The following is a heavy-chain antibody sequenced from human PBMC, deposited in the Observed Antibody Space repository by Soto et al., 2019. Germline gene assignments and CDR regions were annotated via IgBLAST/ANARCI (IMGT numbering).Heavy chain of an antibody. CDR1: GFTFSSYA. J-gene: IGHJ4*02. D-gene: IGHD2-2*01. V-gene: IGHV3-23*01. CDR2: ISGSGGST. CDR3: AKVQYQLLQWFDY. Sequence: EVQLLESGGGLVQPGGSLRLSCAASGFTFSSYAMSWVRQAPGKGLERVSAISGSGGSTYYADSVKGRFTISRDNSKNTLYLQMNSLRAEDTAVYYCAKVQYQLLQWFDYWGQGTLVTVSS.